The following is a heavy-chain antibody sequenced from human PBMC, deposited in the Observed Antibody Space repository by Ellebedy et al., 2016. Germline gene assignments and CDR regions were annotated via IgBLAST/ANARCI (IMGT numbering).Heavy chain of an antibody. D-gene: IGHD3-10*01. CDR2: ISGSGGTT. V-gene: IGHV3-23*01. J-gene: IGHJ4*02. CDR1: GFTFSNYA. Sequence: GGSLRLSXEASGFTFSNYAMSWVRQAPGKGLEWVSAISGSGGTTYYGDSLQGRFTISRDNSKNTVSLQMNSLRAEDTAVYYCAKSLWSGELLSYFDYWGQGTLVTVSS. CDR3: AKSLWSGELLSYFDY.